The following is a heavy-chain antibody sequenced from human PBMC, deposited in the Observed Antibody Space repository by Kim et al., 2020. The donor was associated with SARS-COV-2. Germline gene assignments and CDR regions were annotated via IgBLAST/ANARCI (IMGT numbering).Heavy chain of an antibody. CDR1: GFSIDDYW. CDR2: IKKDGSET. J-gene: IGHJ4*02. D-gene: IGHD6-19*01. V-gene: IGHV3-7*05. CDR3: AAGIGWQIDY. Sequence: GGSLRLSCVASGFSIDDYWMNWIRQVPGKGLEWVAIIKKDGSETFYVNSLRGRFTISRDNKKNSLYLEMNSLTGDDSAVYYCAAGIGWQIDYWGQGTLVTVSS.